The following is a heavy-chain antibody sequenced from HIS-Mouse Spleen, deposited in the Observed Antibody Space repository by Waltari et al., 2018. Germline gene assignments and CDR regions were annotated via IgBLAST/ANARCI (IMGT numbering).Heavy chain of an antibody. CDR2: ISYDGSNK. V-gene: IGHV3-30*18. D-gene: IGHD1-20*01. J-gene: IGHJ3*02. Sequence: YGMHWVRQAPGKGLEWVAVISYDGSNKYYADSVKGRFTISRDNSKNTLYLQMNSLRAEDTAVYYCAKVGLTGSDDAFDIWGQGTMVTVSS. CDR1: YG. CDR3: AKVGLTGSDDAFDI.